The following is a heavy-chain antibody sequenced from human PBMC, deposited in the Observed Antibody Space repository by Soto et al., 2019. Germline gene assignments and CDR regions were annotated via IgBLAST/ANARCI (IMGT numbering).Heavy chain of an antibody. CDR1: GGSISSYY. CDR3: ARETPFITGTTYFDY. Sequence: QVQLQESGPGLVKPSETLSLTCTVSGGSISSYYWSWIRQPPGKGLEWIGYIYYSGSTNYNPSLTSRVTISVDTSKNQFSLKLSSVTAADTAVYYCARETPFITGTTYFDYWGQGTLVTVSS. D-gene: IGHD1-20*01. J-gene: IGHJ4*02. V-gene: IGHV4-59*01. CDR2: IYYSGST.